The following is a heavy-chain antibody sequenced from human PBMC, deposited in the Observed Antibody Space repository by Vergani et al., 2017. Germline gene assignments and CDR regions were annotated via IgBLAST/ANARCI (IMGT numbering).Heavy chain of an antibody. CDR1: GGSFSGYY. CDR2: INHSGST. D-gene: IGHD1-7*01. Sequence: QVQLQQWGAGLLKPSETLSLTCAVYGGSFSGYYWSWIRQPPGKGLEWIGEINHSGSTNYNPSLKSRVTISVDTSKNQFSLKLSSVTAAATAVYYCARAGRIISWNYAGPEYFQHWGQGTLVTVSS. CDR3: ARAGRIISWNYAGPEYFQH. V-gene: IGHV4-34*01. J-gene: IGHJ1*01.